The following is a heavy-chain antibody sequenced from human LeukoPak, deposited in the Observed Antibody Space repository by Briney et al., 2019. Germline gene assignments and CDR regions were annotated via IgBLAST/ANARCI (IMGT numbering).Heavy chain of an antibody. CDR1: GFTFSSYS. J-gene: IGHJ4*02. D-gene: IGHD3-3*01. CDR2: ISSSSSYI. Sequence: VGSLRLSCAASGFTFSSYSMNWVRQAPGKGLEWVPSISSSSSYIYYADSVKGRFTISRDNAKNSLYLQMNSLRAEDTAVYYCARGYDFWSGYYSFDYWGQGTLVTVSS. CDR3: ARGYDFWSGYYSFDY. V-gene: IGHV3-21*01.